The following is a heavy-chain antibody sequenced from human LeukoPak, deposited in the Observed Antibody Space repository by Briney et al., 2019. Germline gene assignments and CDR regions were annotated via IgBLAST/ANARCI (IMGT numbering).Heavy chain of an antibody. Sequence: ASVKVSCKASGYTFTSYYMHWVRQAPGQGLEWMGIINPSGGSTSYAQKFQGRVTMTRDTSTSTVYMELSSLRSEDTAGYYCGSSGYSASGGGAYYFDYWGQGTRVTVSS. CDR3: GSSGYSASGGGAYYFDY. J-gene: IGHJ4*02. D-gene: IGHD6-13*01. CDR1: GYTFTSYY. V-gene: IGHV1-46*01. CDR2: INPSGGST.